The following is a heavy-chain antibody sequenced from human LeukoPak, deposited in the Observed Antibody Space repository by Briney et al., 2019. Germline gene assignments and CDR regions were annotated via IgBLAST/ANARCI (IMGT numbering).Heavy chain of an antibody. CDR2: IKQDGSEN. Sequence: GGSLRLSCAASGFTFSNYEMNWVRQAPGKGLEWVANIKQDGSENYYVDSVKGRFSISRDNAKNSLYLQMNSLRAEDTAVYYCAREGTLSGSGSWYYDSWGQGTLVTVSS. D-gene: IGHD3-10*01. CDR1: GFTFSNYE. CDR3: AREGTLSGSGSWYYDS. J-gene: IGHJ4*02. V-gene: IGHV3-7*05.